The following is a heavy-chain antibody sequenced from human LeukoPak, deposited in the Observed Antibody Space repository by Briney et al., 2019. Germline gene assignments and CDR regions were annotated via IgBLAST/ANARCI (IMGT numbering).Heavy chain of an antibody. D-gene: IGHD6-19*01. CDR2: IRSDGSST. J-gene: IGHJ4*02. V-gene: IGHV3-64*01. CDR1: GFSFSAYI. Sequence: QPGGSLRLSCVASGFSFSAYIMHWVRQAPGKGLEYVSAIRSDGSSTFYPNSVKGRLNISRDNSKSTLYLQMGSLRAEDTAVYYCTRRYGGHSGWAGYHDSWGQGTLVTVSS. CDR3: TRRYGGHSGWAGYHDS.